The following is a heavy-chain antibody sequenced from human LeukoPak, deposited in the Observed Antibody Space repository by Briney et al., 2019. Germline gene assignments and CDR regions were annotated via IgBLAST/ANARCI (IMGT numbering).Heavy chain of an antibody. D-gene: IGHD3-22*01. CDR1: GGSIRSYY. J-gene: IGHJ4*02. CDR2: IYYSGST. Sequence: KTSETLSLTCTVSGGSIRSYYWSWIRQPPGKGLEWIGYIYYSGSTNYNPSLKSRVTISVDTSKNQFSLKLSSVTAADTAVYYCASRTYYYENWGQGTLVTVSS. V-gene: IGHV4-59*08. CDR3: ASRTYYYEN.